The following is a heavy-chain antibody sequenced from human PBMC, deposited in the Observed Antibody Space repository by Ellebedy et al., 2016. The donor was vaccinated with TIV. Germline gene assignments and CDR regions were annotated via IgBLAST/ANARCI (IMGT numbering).Heavy chain of an antibody. D-gene: IGHD2-8*01. CDR3: AKDLIFDY. V-gene: IGHV3-23*01. J-gene: IGHJ4*02. CDR2: ISGSGGST. CDR1: GFTFSSYA. Sequence: GESLKISXAASGFTFSSYAMSWVRQAPGKGLEWVSAISGSGGSTYYADSVKGRFTISRDNSKNTLYLQMNSLRAEDTAVYYCAKDLIFDYWGQGTLVTVSS.